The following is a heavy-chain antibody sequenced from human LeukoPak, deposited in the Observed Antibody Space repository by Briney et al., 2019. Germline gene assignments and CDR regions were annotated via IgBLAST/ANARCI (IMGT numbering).Heavy chain of an antibody. CDR2: INVNSGGT. Sequence: ASLKVSCKASGYTFTDDYIHWVRQAPGQGLEWMGWINVNSGGTNYAQKFYARVTMTRDTSISTAYMELSRLRSDDTAVFYCARGAAAAGYYYYYYMDVWGKGTTVTVSS. J-gene: IGHJ6*03. D-gene: IGHD6-13*01. CDR3: ARGAAAAGYYYYYYMDV. V-gene: IGHV1-2*02. CDR1: GYTFTDDY.